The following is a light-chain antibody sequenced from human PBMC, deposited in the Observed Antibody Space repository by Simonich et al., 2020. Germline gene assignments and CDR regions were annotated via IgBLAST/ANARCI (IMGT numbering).Light chain of an antibody. CDR1: QSVLYSSNNKNY. V-gene: IGKV4-1*01. Sequence: INCKSSQSVLYSSNNKNYLAWYQQKPGQPPKLLIYWASTRESGVPDRFSGSGSGTDFTLTISSLQAEDVAVYYCQQYYSTPYTFGQGTKLEIK. CDR3: QQYYSTPYT. J-gene: IGKJ2*01. CDR2: WAS.